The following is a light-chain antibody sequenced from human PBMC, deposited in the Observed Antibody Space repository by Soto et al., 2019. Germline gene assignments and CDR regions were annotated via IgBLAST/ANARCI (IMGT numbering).Light chain of an antibody. J-gene: IGLJ2*01. CDR2: DVS. CDR3: CSYEGSYGGV. CDR1: SSDVGGYNY. V-gene: IGLV2-11*01. Sequence: QSALTQPRSVSGSPGQSVTISCTGTSSDVGGYNYVSWYQQHPGKAPKLMIYDVSKRPSGVPDRFSGSKSGNTASLTISGLQAEDEVDYYCCSYEGSYGGVFGGGTKLTVL.